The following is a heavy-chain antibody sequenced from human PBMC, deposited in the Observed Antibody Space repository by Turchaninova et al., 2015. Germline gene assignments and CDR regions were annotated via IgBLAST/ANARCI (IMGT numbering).Heavy chain of an antibody. V-gene: IGHV2-70*04. CDR3: AREVGANDPFDC. CDR1: GFSLSTMGMR. Sequence: QVTLKESGHALVKPTQTLTMTCTFSGFSLSTMGMRVSWIRQPPGKALEWLARIDWDDDKFYNTSLKTRLTISKDTSKNQVVLTMTNMDPVDTATYYCAREVGANDPFDCWGQGTLVIVSS. CDR2: IDWDDDK. D-gene: IGHD1-26*01. J-gene: IGHJ4*02.